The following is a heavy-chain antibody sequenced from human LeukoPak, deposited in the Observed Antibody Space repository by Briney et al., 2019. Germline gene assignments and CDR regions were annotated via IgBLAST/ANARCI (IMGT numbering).Heavy chain of an antibody. D-gene: IGHD6-19*01. J-gene: IGHJ4*02. CDR1: GFTFSSYS. V-gene: IGHV3-21*01. Sequence: AGGSLRLSCAASGFTFSSYSMNWVRQAPGKGLEWVSSIMSRSSYIYYADSVKDRFTISRDNAKNSLYLQINPLRAEGTAVYYCARRIAVAGRGGFDYWGQGTLVTVSS. CDR3: ARRIAVAGRGGFDY. CDR2: IMSRSSYI.